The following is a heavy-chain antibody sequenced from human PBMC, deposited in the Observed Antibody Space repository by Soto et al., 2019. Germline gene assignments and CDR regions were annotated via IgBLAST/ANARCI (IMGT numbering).Heavy chain of an antibody. V-gene: IGHV3-11*06. Sequence: GGSLRLSCAASGFTFSDYYMSWIRQAPGKGLEWVSYISGSRSYAKYADSVKGRFTISRDNTKKSLYLQMNSLRAEDTAVYYCARDSSLDVRPLDHWGQGTLVTVSS. D-gene: IGHD3-10*01. CDR3: ARDSSLDVRPLDH. CDR2: ISGSRSYA. J-gene: IGHJ4*02. CDR1: GFTFSDYY.